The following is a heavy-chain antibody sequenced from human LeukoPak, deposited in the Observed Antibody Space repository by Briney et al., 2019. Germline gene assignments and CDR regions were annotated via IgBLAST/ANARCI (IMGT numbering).Heavy chain of an antibody. CDR1: GFTFDDYA. V-gene: IGHV3-9*01. J-gene: IGHJ6*02. D-gene: IGHD2-15*01. Sequence: GGSLRLSCAALGFTFDDYAMHWVRQAPGKGLEWVSGISWNSDNIGYADSVKGRFTISRDNAKNSLYLQMNSLRPEDTALYYCAKDRSGGSPYGMDVWGQGTTVTVSS. CDR2: ISWNSDNI. CDR3: AKDRSGGSPYGMDV.